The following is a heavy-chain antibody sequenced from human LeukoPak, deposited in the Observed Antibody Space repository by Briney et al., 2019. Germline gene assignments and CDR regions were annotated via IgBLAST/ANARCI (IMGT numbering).Heavy chain of an antibody. CDR3: ARASGGSRHFFDY. CDR2: INSDGSNT. V-gene: IGHV3-74*03. Sequence: GGSLRLSCAASGFTFSAAWMNWVRQAPGKGLVWVSRINSDGSNTTYADSVKGRFTISRDNAKNTLYLQMNTLRAEDTAVYYCARASGGSRHFFDYWGQGTLLTVSS. J-gene: IGHJ4*02. CDR1: GFTFSAAW. D-gene: IGHD3-16*01.